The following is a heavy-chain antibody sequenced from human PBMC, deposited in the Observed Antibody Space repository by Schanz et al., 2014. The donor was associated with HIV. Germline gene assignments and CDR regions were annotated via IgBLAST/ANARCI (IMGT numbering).Heavy chain of an antibody. V-gene: IGHV1-18*01. Sequence: QVQLVQSGAEVKKPGASVKVSCKASGYTFSHYGITWVRQAPGQGPEWMGWISAYNGNTNYAQKLQGRVTMTTDTSTSIAYMELRSLTSDDTAVYYCARGSCSGGTCYSGDHWGQGTLVTVSA. D-gene: IGHD2-15*01. CDR2: ISAYNGNT. CDR3: ARGSCSGGTCYSGDH. CDR1: GYTFSHYG. J-gene: IGHJ4*02.